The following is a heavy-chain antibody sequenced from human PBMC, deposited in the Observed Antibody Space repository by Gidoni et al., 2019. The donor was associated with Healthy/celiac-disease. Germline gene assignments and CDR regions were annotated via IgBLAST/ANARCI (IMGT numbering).Heavy chain of an antibody. D-gene: IGHD3-22*01. J-gene: IGHJ4*02. Sequence: EVQLVESGGGLVQPGRSLRLSCAASGFTFDDYAMHWVRQAPGKGLAWVSGISWNSGSIGYADSVKGRFTISRDNDKNALYLQMNSLRAEDSALYYCAKGAGYYYDSSGLDFDYWGQGTLVTVSS. V-gene: IGHV3-9*01. CDR3: AKGAGYYYDSSGLDFDY. CDR1: GFTFDDYA. CDR2: ISWNSGSI.